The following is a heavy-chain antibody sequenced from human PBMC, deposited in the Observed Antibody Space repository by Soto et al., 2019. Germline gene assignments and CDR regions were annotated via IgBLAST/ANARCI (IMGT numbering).Heavy chain of an antibody. V-gene: IGHV1-18*01. CDR3: ARGGYYYDSSGYYSDY. J-gene: IGHJ4*02. CDR2: NSGYNANT. D-gene: IGHD3-22*01. Sequence: QVQLVQSGAEVKKPGASVKVSCKAFGYTFTGYGIGWVRQAPGQGLEWMGWNSGYNANTNYPQKLQGRITMTTDTSTSTAYMELRSLRSDDTAVYYCARGGYYYDSSGYYSDYWGQGTLVTVSS. CDR1: GYTFTGYG.